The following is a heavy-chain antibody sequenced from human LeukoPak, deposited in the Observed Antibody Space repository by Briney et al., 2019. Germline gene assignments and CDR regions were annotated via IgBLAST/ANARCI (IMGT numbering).Heavy chain of an antibody. V-gene: IGHV4-30-2*01. D-gene: IGHD3-3*01. CDR1: GGSISSGGYS. CDR2: IYHSGST. J-gene: IGHJ5*02. Sequence: SQTLSLTFAVSGGSISSGGYSWSWIRQPPGKGLEWIGYIYHSGSTYYNPSLKSRGTISVDRSKNQFSLKLSSVTAADTAVYYCARRTIFGVVSWFDPWGQGTLVTVSS. CDR3: ARRTIFGVVSWFDP.